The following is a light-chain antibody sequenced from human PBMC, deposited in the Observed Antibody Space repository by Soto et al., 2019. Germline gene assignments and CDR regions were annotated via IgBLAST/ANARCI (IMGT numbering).Light chain of an antibody. CDR1: QSISSW. CDR2: KAS. Sequence: DIQMTQSPSTLSASVGDRVTITCRASQSISSWLAWYQQKPGNAPKLLIYKASSLESGIPSRFRGSGCVTEFTPTNSSLQPDDCATYYCQHYNCYRWTIGQGTKVEIK. V-gene: IGKV1-5*03. CDR3: QHYNCYRWT. J-gene: IGKJ1*01.